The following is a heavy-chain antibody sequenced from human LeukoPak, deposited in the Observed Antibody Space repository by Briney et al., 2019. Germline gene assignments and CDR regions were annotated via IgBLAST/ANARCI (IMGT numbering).Heavy chain of an antibody. J-gene: IGHJ4*02. CDR1: GFTFSSYA. D-gene: IGHD6-19*01. CDR3: AKDAPSRYSSGWYLDY. Sequence: PGGSLRLSCAASGFTFSSYAMSWVRQAPGKGLEWVSAISGSGGSTYYADSVKGRFTISRDNSKSTLYLQMNSLRAEGTAVYYCAKDAPSRYSSGWYLDYWGQGTLVTVSS. V-gene: IGHV3-23*01. CDR2: ISGSGGST.